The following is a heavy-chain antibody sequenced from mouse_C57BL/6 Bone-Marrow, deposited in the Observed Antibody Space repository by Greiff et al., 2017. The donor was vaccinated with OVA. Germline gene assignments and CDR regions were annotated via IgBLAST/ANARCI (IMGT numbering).Heavy chain of an antibody. V-gene: IGHV1-69*01. D-gene: IGHD1-1*01. CDR3: ARYYYGSSLWFAY. CDR2: IDPSDSYT. CDR1: GYTFTSYW. J-gene: IGHJ3*01. Sequence: VQLQQPGAELVMPGASVKLSCKASGYTFTSYWMHWVKQRPGQGLEWIGEIDPSDSYTNYNQKFKGKSTLTVDKSSSTAYMQLSSLTSADSAVYYYARYYYGSSLWFAYWGQGTLVTVSA.